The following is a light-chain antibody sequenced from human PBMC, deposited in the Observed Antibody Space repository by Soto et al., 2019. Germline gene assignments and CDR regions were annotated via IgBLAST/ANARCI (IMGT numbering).Light chain of an antibody. CDR3: QQYNSWPRT. CDR2: DAS. Sequence: EIVMTQSPATLSVSPGERATLSCRASQSVSRNLAWYQQKPGQAPRLLIYDASTRATGIPARFSGSGSGTELTRTISSLQSEDFAVYYCQQYNSWPRTFGPGTKVDIK. J-gene: IGKJ3*01. CDR1: QSVSRN. V-gene: IGKV3-15*01.